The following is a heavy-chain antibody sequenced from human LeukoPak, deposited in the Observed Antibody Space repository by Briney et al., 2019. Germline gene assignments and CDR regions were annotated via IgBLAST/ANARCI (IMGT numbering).Heavy chain of an antibody. V-gene: IGHV3-23*01. D-gene: IGHD3-22*01. CDR1: GFTFSSYA. CDR2: ISGSGGST. CDR3: AKDRGYYDSSGYLDY. Sequence: GGSLRLSCAASGFTFSSYAMSWVRQAPGKGLEWVSAISGSGGSTYYADSVKGRFTISRDNSKNTLYLQMNSLRAEDTAVYYCAKDRGYYDSSGYLDYWGRGTLVTVSS. J-gene: IGHJ4*02.